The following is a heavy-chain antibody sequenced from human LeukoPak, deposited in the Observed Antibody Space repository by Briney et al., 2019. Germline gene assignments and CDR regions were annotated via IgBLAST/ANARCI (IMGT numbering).Heavy chain of an antibody. V-gene: IGHV1-69*13. CDR2: IIPIFGTA. CDR1: GGTFSSYA. D-gene: IGHD3-3*01. Sequence: SVKVSCKASGGTFSSYAISWVGQAPGQGLEWMGGIIPIFGTANYAQKFQGRVTITADESTSTAYMELSSLRSEDTAVYYCARVDRITIFGVAADDYWGQGTLVTVSS. CDR3: ARVDRITIFGVAADDY. J-gene: IGHJ4*02.